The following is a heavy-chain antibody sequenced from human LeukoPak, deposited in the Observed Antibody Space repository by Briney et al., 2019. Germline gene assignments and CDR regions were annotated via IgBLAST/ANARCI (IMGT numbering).Heavy chain of an antibody. CDR1: GYSISSGYY. CDR2: IYHSGST. J-gene: IGHJ4*02. Sequence: PSETLSLTCAVSGYSISSGYYWGWIRLPPGKGLEWIGSIYHSGSTYYNPSLKSRVTISVDTSKTQFPLKLSSVTAADTAVYYCARRRRNGDYGYWGQGTLVTVSS. V-gene: IGHV4-38-2*01. D-gene: IGHD4-17*01. CDR3: ARRRRNGDYGY.